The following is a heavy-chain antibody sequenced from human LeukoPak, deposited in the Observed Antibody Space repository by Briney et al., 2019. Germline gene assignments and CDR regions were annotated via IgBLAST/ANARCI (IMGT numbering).Heavy chain of an antibody. D-gene: IGHD3-16*02. V-gene: IGHV3-30*04. J-gene: IGHJ4*02. CDR3: ARDRRMITFGGVIV. Sequence: GRSLRLSCAASGFTFSSYAMHWVRRAPGKGLEWVAVISYDGSNKYYADSVKGRFTISRDNSKNTLYLQMNSLRAEDTAVYYCARDRRMITFGGVIVWGQGTLVTVSS. CDR2: ISYDGSNK. CDR1: GFTFSSYA.